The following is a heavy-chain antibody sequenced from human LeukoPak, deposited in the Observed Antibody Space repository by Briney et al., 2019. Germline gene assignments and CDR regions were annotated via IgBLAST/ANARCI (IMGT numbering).Heavy chain of an antibody. CDR3: HTAAGTKTEDDY. V-gene: IGHV4-34*01. D-gene: IGHD6-13*01. Sequence: SETLSLTCAVYGGFFSVYYWSWIRQPPGKGLEWIGEINHNGSTNYNPSLKSRVTISVDTSKNQFSLKLSSVTAADTAVYYCHTAAGTKTEDDYWGQGTLVTVSS. CDR1: GGFFSVYY. CDR2: INHNGST. J-gene: IGHJ4*02.